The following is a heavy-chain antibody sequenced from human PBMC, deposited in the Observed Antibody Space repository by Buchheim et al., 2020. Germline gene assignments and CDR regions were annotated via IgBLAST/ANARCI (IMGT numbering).Heavy chain of an antibody. CDR3: AKEADYTTAWYEVDF. D-gene: IGHD3-3*01. CDR2: IWYDGTNK. J-gene: IGHJ4*02. Sequence: QVQLVESGGGVVQPGRSLRLSCAASGFNFNTYGMHWVRQAPGKGLEWVAVIWYDGTNKNYADSVKGRFAISRDNSNNTLFLQMNSLRAEDTAVYYCAKEADYTTAWYEVDFRGQGT. V-gene: IGHV3-33*06. CDR1: GFNFNTYG.